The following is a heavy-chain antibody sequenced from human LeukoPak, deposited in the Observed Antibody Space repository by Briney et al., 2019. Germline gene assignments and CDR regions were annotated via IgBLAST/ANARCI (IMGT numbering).Heavy chain of an antibody. CDR3: ARQFSGSYLNHAFDI. Sequence: KPSETLSLTCTVSGGSISSSSYYWGWIRQPPGKGLEWIGSIYYSGSTYYNPSLKSRVTISVDTSKNQFSLKLSSVTAADTAVYYCARQFSGSYLNHAFDIWGQGTMVTVSS. J-gene: IGHJ3*02. V-gene: IGHV4-39*01. CDR1: GGSISSSSYY. CDR2: IYYSGST. D-gene: IGHD1-26*01.